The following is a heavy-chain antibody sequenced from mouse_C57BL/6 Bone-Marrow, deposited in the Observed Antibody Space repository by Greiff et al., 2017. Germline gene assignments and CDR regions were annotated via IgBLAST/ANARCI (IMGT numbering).Heavy chain of an antibody. D-gene: IGHD2-1*01. CDR3: YGNYGY. CDR1: GYAFSSSW. J-gene: IGHJ2*01. Sequence: QVTLKVSGPELVKPGASVKISCKASGYAFSSSWMNWVKQRPGKGLEWIGRIYPGDGDTNYNGKFKGKATLTADKSSSTAYMQLSSLTSEDSAVYFCYGNYGYWGQGTTLTVSS. CDR2: IYPGDGDT. V-gene: IGHV1-82*01.